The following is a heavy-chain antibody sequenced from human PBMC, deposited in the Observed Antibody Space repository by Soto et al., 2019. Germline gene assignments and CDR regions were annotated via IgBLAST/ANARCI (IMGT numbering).Heavy chain of an antibody. D-gene: IGHD6-13*01. V-gene: IGHV1-69*12. CDR1: GGTFSSYA. Sequence: QVQLVQSGAEVKKPGSSVKVSCKASGGTFSSYAISWVRQAPGQGLEWMGGIIPIFGTANYAQKFQGRVTVTADESTSTAYMELSSLRSEDTAVYYCARAGVGSSSWTRYGMDVWGQGTTVTVSS. J-gene: IGHJ6*02. CDR3: ARAGVGSSSWTRYGMDV. CDR2: IIPIFGTA.